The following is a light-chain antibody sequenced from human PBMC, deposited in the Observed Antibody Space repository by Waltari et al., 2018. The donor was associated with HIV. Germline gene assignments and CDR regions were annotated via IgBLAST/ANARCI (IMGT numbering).Light chain of an antibody. CDR2: EVS. Sequence: QSALTQPASVSGSPGQSITIPCTGTSSDVGNYNVVSWYQQHPGKAPTLMIYEVSKRPSGVSNRFSGSKSGNTASLTISGLQAEDEADYYCCSYAGSSTHVFGTGTKVTVL. J-gene: IGLJ1*01. CDR3: CSYAGSSTHV. V-gene: IGLV2-23*02. CDR1: SSDVGNYNV.